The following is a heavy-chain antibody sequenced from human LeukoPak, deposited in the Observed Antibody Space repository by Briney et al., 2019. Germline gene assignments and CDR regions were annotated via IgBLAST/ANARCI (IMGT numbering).Heavy chain of an antibody. CDR2: IIPIFGTA. D-gene: IGHD3-22*01. Sequence: GASVKVSCKASGGTFSSYAISWVRQAPGQGLEWMGGIIPIFGTANYGQKFQGRVTITADESTSTAYMELSSLRSEDTAVYYCAGNKGIVVARLDYWGQGTLVTVSS. J-gene: IGHJ4*02. V-gene: IGHV1-69*13. CDR1: GGTFSSYA. CDR3: AGNKGIVVARLDY.